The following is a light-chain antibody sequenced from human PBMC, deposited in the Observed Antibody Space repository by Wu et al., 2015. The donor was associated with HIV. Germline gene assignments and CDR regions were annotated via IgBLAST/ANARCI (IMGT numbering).Light chain of an antibody. J-gene: IGKJ1*01. V-gene: IGKV3-15*01. CDR1: QSVYSN. CDR3: QQYNIWPPVT. CDR2: DAS. Sequence: EQLMTQSPATLSVSPGERVTLSCRASQSVYSNLAWYQQIPGQAPRLLIYDASNRATGVPARFSGSGSGTEFILTISSIRSEDSAVYYCQQYNIWPPVTFGQGTKVEIK.